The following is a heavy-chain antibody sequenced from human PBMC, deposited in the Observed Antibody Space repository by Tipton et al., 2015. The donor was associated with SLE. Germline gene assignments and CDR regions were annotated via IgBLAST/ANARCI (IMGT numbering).Heavy chain of an antibody. J-gene: IGHJ4*02. CDR2: IYYSGST. V-gene: IGHV4-59*12. CDR3: ARSSWYSSSPSEY. CDR1: GGSLSSYY. Sequence: TLSLTCTVSGGSLSSYYWSWIRQPPGKGLEWIGYIYYSGSTNYNPSLKSRVTISLDTSKNQFSLKLTSVTAADTAVYYCARSSWYSSSPSEYWGQGTLVTVSS. D-gene: IGHD6-13*01.